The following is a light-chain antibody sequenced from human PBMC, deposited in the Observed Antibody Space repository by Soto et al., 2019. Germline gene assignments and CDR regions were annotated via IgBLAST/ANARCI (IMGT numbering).Light chain of an antibody. CDR2: GTN. CDR3: QSYDTSLSGSWV. CDR1: SSNIGAHYE. Sequence: QSALTQPPSVSGAPGQRVTISCTGTSSNIGAHYEVHWYQQLPGTAPRLLIHGTNNRPSGVPDRFSGSKSGASASLTITGLQAEDEADYYCQSYDTSLSGSWVFGGGTKVTVL. V-gene: IGLV1-40*01. J-gene: IGLJ3*02.